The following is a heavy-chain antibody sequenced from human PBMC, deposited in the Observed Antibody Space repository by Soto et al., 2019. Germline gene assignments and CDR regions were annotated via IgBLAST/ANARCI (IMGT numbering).Heavy chain of an antibody. CDR1: GGSISGYY. J-gene: IGHJ5*02. Sequence: SETLSLTCTVSGGSISGYYWSWIRHPPGKGLEWIGNIYNSGSTNYNPSLKSRVTISVDTSKNQFSLKVSSVTAADTAVFYCARAADNYDILTGSGGWFDPGAREPWSP. V-gene: IGHV4-59*01. CDR2: IYNSGST. CDR3: ARAADNYDILTGSGGWFDP. D-gene: IGHD3-9*01.